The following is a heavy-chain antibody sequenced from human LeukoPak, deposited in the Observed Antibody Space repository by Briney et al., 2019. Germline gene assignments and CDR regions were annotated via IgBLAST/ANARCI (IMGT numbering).Heavy chain of an antibody. CDR1: GFIFTNYV. D-gene: IGHD4-17*01. CDR2: ISAAGGST. CDR3: AKTASTATTAFDD. V-gene: IGHV3-23*01. J-gene: IGHJ4*02. Sequence: GGSLRLSCAASGFIFTNYVMSWVRQAPGKGLEWVSSISAAGGSTYYADSVKGRFTISRDNSKNTLYVQMNSLRADDMARYYCAKTASTATTAFDDWGQGTLVTVSS.